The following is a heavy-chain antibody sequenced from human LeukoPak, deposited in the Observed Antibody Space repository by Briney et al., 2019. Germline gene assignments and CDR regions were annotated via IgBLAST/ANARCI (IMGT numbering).Heavy chain of an antibody. V-gene: IGHV3-74*01. CDR3: ARDFPRSGSTGY. J-gene: IGHJ4*02. Sequence: GGSLRLSCAASGFTFSSYWMHWVRQAPGKGLVWVSRINTDGSTTTYADSVKGRFTISRDNAKNTLYLQMNSLRAEDTAVYYCARDFPRSGSTGYWGQGTLVTVSS. CDR1: GFTFSSYW. D-gene: IGHD1-7*01. CDR2: INTDGSTT.